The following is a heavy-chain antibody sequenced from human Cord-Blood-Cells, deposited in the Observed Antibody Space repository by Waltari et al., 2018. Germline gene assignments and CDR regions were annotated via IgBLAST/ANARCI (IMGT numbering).Heavy chain of an antibody. CDR3: ARQGRAAAEYFDY. J-gene: IGHJ4*02. Sequence: QLQLQESGPGLVKPSETLSLTCTVSGGSISSSSYYWGWLRQPPGKGLEWIGSIYYSGSTYYNPSLKSRVTISVDTSKNQFSLKLSSVTAADTAVYYCARQGRAAAEYFDYWGQGTLVTVSS. CDR2: IYYSGST. CDR1: GGSISSSSYY. V-gene: IGHV4-39*01. D-gene: IGHD6-13*01.